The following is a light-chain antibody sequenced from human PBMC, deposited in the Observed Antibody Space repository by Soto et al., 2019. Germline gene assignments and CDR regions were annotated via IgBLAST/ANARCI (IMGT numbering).Light chain of an antibody. CDR3: QQYDTSPLT. V-gene: IGKV3-20*01. J-gene: IGKJ4*01. CDR2: GAS. CDR1: QSVTSSN. Sequence: EIVLTQSPGTLSLSPGERVTLSCRASQSVTSSNLAWYQQKPGQAPSLLISGASTRATGIPDRFIGIGSGTDFTLTISRLEPEDFAVYYCQQYDTSPLTVGGGTKVEI.